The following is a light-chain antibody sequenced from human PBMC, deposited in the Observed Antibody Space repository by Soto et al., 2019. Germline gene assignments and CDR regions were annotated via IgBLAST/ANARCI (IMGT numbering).Light chain of an antibody. CDR2: AAS. J-gene: IGKJ2*01. Sequence: DLQMTQSPSSLSASVGDRVTVTCRASQSISSYLNWYQQKPGKAPKVLISAASNLQSGVPSRFSGSGSGPDFTLTISSLQPEDFATYYCQQSYSAPYTFGQGTKLEIK. CDR1: QSISSY. CDR3: QQSYSAPYT. V-gene: IGKV1-39*01.